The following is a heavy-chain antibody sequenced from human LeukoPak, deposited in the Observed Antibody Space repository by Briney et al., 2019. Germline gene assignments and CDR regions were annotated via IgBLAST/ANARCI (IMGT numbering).Heavy chain of an antibody. CDR1: GGSFSGYY. Sequence: SETLSLTCAVYGGSFSGYYWSWIRQPPGKGLEWIGEINHSGSTNYNPSLKSRVTISVDTSKNQFSLKLSSVTAADTAVYYCARPCDGNSEFSFDYWGQGTLVTVSS. CDR3: ARPCDGNSEFSFDY. V-gene: IGHV4-34*01. J-gene: IGHJ4*02. CDR2: INHSGST. D-gene: IGHD4-23*01.